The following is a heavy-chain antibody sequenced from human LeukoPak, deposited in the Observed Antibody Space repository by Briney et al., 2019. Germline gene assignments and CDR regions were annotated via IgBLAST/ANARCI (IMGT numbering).Heavy chain of an antibody. V-gene: IGHV1-18*04. Sequence: GASVKVSCEASGYTFTSYGISGVRQAPGQGLEWMGWISAYNGNTNYAQKLRGRVTMTTDTSTSTASMELRSLRSDDTAVYYCGITRYAGFGDHANWFDPWGQGTLVTVSS. D-gene: IGHD3-10*01. CDR1: GYTFTSYG. J-gene: IGHJ5*02. CDR2: ISAYNGNT. CDR3: GITRYAGFGDHANWFDP.